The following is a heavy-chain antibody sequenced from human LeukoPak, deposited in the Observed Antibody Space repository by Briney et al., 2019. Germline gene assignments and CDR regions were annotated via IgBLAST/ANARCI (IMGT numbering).Heavy chain of an antibody. CDR3: ARVIVLVPAAPDDFWSGFYSFDA. CDR1: GYTFTSYG. J-gene: IGHJ4*02. V-gene: IGHV1-18*01. Sequence: ASVKVSCKTSGYTFTSYGINWVRQAPGQGLEWMGWLSAHNGNTNFAQHLHDRLTMTTDTFTNTAYMELRNLRSDDTAVYYCARVIVLVPAAPDDFWSGFYSFDAWGQGTLVTVSS. CDR2: LSAHNGNT. D-gene: IGHD3-3*01.